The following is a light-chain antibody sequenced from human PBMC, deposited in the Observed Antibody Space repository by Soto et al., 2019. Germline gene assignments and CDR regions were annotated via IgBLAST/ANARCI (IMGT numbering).Light chain of an antibody. Sequence: EIVMTQSPATLSVSPGERAALSFSASQSVSSNLAWYQQKPGQAPRLLIYGASTRATGIPARLSGSGSRTELPQTIISLQSEDFEVYYCQQYNNWPPLTFGGGTKVESK. V-gene: IGKV3-15*01. J-gene: IGKJ4*01. CDR3: QQYNNWPPLT. CDR2: GAS. CDR1: QSVSSN.